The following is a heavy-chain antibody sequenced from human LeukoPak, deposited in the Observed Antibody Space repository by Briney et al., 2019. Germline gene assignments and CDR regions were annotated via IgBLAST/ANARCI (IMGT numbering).Heavy chain of an antibody. Sequence: SVKVSCKASGGTFSTYAISWVRQAPGQGLEWVGRIVPLLGTANYAQNFQGRVTITADRSTTTAYMELSSLRSEDTAVYYCARVPQGSSWSYYFDYWGQGTLVTVSS. D-gene: IGHD6-13*01. J-gene: IGHJ4*02. V-gene: IGHV1-69*04. CDR2: IVPLLGTA. CDR3: ARVPQGSSWSYYFDY. CDR1: GGTFSTYA.